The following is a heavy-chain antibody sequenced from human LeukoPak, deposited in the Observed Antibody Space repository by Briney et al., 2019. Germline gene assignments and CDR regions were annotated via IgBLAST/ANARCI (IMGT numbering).Heavy chain of an antibody. V-gene: IGHV3-30*04. D-gene: IGHD3-10*01. CDR1: GFTFSSYA. Sequence: GGSLRLSCAASGFTFSSYAMHWVRQAPGKGLEWVAVISYDGSNKYYADSVKGRFTISRDNSKNTLYLQMNSLRAEDTAVYYCAGVEGGGGWFGESLPWGQGTLVTVSS. CDR2: ISYDGSNK. J-gene: IGHJ4*02. CDR3: AGVEGGGGWFGESLP.